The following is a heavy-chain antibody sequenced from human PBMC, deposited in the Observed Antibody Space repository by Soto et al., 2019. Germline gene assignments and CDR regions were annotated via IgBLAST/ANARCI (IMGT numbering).Heavy chain of an antibody. CDR1: GFTFTSSA. J-gene: IGHJ3*02. D-gene: IGHD6-19*01. CDR3: AADPLFIAVAGTTAFDI. V-gene: IGHV1-58*02. Sequence: QMQLVQSGPEVKKPGTSVKVSCKASGFTFTSSAMQWVRQARGQRLEWIGWIVVGSGNTNYAQKFQERVTITRDMSTSTAYMELSSQRSEDTAVYYCAADPLFIAVAGTTAFDIWGQGTMVTVSS. CDR2: IVVGSGNT.